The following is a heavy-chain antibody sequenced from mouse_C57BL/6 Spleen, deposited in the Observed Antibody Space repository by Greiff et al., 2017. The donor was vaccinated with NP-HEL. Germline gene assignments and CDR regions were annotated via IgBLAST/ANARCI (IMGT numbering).Heavy chain of an antibody. J-gene: IGHJ2*01. CDR2: INPSNGGT. Sequence: QVQLKQPGTELVKPGASVKLSCKASGYTFTSYWMHWVKQRPGQGLEWIGNINPSNGGTNYNEKFKSKATLTVDKSSSTAYMQLSSLTSEDSAVYYCARWGSVRVPYYFDYWGQGTTLTVSS. CDR3: ARWGSVRVPYYFDY. D-gene: IGHD3-1*01. CDR1: GYTFTSYW. V-gene: IGHV1-53*01.